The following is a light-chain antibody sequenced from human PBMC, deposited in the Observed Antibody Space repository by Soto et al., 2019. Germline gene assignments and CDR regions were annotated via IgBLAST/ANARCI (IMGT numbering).Light chain of an antibody. CDR3: QQYFRPWT. CDR2: WAS. V-gene: IGKV4-1*01. CDR1: QSVLYSSNNKNY. Sequence: DIVMTQSPDSLAVSLGERATINCKSSQSVLYSSNNKNYLAWYQQKPGQPPKLLIYWASTRESGVPDRFSGSGSGTDFTLTISSLQAEDLAVYYCQQYFRPWTFGPGTKVEIK. J-gene: IGKJ1*01.